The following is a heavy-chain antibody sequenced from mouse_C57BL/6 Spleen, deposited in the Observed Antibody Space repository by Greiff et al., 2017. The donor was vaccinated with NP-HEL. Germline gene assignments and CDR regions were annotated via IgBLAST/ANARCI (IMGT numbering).Heavy chain of an antibody. Sequence: EVQRVESGGGLVKPGGSLKLSCAASGFTFSSYAMSWVRQTPEKRLEWVATISDGGSYTYYPDNVKGRFTISRDNAKNNLYLQMSHLKSEDTAMYYCARDRGSEGYAMDYWGKGTSVTVSS. J-gene: IGHJ4*01. CDR2: ISDGGSYT. CDR1: GFTFSSYA. CDR3: ARDRGSEGYAMDY. D-gene: IGHD1-1*02. V-gene: IGHV5-4*01.